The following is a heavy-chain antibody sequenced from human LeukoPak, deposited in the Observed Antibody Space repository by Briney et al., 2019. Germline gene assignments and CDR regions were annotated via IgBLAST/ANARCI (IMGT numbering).Heavy chain of an antibody. J-gene: IGHJ4*02. CDR2: ISSGGSAI. CDR3: ARRYCSTTSCLLDH. CDR1: GFTFSTYE. D-gene: IGHD2-2*01. V-gene: IGHV3-48*03. Sequence: GGSLRLSCAASGFTFSTYEMSWVRQAPGEGLECVSYISSGGSAIYYADSVKGRFTISRDNAKNSLYLQMNSLRAEDTAVYYCARRYCSTTSCLLDHWGQGTLVTVSS.